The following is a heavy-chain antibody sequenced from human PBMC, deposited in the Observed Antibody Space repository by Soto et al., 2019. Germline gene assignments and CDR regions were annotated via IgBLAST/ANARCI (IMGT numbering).Heavy chain of an antibody. Sequence: GGSLRLSCEASGFNFKKFAMGWVRQAPGEGLEWVSGISCCGGSTFYADSVKGRFSLARDDSKNTLSLQLNGLRVEDTAHYYCAKADGEQWLIHHLDNWGQGTQVTVSS. D-gene: IGHD6-19*01. J-gene: IGHJ1*01. V-gene: IGHV3-23*01. CDR3: AKADGEQWLIHHLDN. CDR2: ISCCGGST. CDR1: GFNFKKFA.